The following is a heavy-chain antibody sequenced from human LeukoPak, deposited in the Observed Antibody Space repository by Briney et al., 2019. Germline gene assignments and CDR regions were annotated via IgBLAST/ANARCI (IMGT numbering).Heavy chain of an antibody. CDR3: ARDPPHGMDV. CDR1: GFTFANYN. J-gene: IGHJ6*02. CDR2: ISSTSSTI. Sequence: GESLRLSCAASGFTFANYNFNWVRQAPGKGLEWVSYISSTSSTIYYADSMKGRFTISRDNAKNSLYLRMNSLRAEDTAVYYCARDPPHGMDVWGQGTTVTVSS. V-gene: IGHV3-48*01.